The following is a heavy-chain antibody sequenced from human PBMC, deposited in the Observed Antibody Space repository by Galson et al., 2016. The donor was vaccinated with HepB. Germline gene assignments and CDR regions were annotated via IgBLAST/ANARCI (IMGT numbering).Heavy chain of an antibody. V-gene: IGHV1-69*13. Sequence: SVKVSCKASGGTFSSDALSWVRQAPGQGLEWLGGIITIFGTANYAQKFQARVTITADESTSTVYMELSSLRSEDTGIYYCASDDVEYFQHWGQGTLVTVSS. CDR2: IITIFGTA. CDR3: ASDDVEYFQH. J-gene: IGHJ1*01. CDR1: GGTFSSDA.